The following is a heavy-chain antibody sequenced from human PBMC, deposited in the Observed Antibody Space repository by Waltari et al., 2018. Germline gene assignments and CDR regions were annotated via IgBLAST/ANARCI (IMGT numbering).Heavy chain of an antibody. D-gene: IGHD3-22*01. V-gene: IGHV5-51*01. Sequence: EVQLEQSGAEVRKPGESLKISCKASGYSFTNYWIAWVRQLPGKGLEWMGVIQPGASDTRYSPSFHGQVTIAADKSTSTAYLQWTSLKASDTAMYYCARHETKGHYCQHGDYWGLGTLVTVSS. CDR3: ARHETKGHYCQHGDY. CDR2: IQPGASDT. CDR1: GYSFTNYW. J-gene: IGHJ4*02.